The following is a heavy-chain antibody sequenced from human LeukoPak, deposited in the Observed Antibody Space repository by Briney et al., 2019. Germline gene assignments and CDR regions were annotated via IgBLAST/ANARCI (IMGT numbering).Heavy chain of an antibody. D-gene: IGHD6-19*01. CDR2: ISAYNGNT. CDR1: GYTFTSYG. Sequence: VASVKVSCKASGYTFTSYGISWGRQAPEQGLEWMGWISAYNGNTNYAQKLQGRVTMPTDTSTSTAYMEMRSLRSDDTAVYYCARVIGVTGRAFDYWGQGTLVTVSS. V-gene: IGHV1-18*01. J-gene: IGHJ4*02. CDR3: ARVIGVTGRAFDY.